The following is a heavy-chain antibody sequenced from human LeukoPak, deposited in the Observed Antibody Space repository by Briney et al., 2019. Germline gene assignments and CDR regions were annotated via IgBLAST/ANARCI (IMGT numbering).Heavy chain of an antibody. CDR3: TRPPTDYGGNGEAFDI. CDR1: GFTFSGSA. J-gene: IGHJ3*02. Sequence: GGSLRLSCAASGFTFSGSAMHWVRQASGKGLEWVGRIRSKANSYATAYAASVKGRFTISRDDSKNTAYLQMNSLKTEDTAVYYCTRPPTDYGGNGEAFDIWGQGTMVTVSS. CDR2: IRSKANSYAT. V-gene: IGHV3-73*01. D-gene: IGHD4-23*01.